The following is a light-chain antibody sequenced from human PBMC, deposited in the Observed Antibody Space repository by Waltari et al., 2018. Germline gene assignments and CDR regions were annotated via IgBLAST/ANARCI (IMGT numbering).Light chain of an antibody. J-gene: IGLJ1*01. Sequence: QSALTQPPSASGSPGQSVTISCTGTSSDTGGYTYVSWYQQHPGKAPKLMIYEVNKRPSGVPDRFFGSKSGNTASLTVSGLQAEDEADYYCSSYAGSNNVFGTGTKVTVL. CDR2: EVN. CDR3: SSYAGSNNV. V-gene: IGLV2-8*01. CDR1: SSDTGGYTY.